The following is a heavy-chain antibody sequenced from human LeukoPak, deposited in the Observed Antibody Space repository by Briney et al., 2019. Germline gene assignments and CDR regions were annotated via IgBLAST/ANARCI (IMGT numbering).Heavy chain of an antibody. Sequence: ASVKVSCKVSGYTLTELSMHWVRQAPGKGLEWMGGFDPEDGETIYAQKFQGRVTMTEDPFTDTAYMELSRLRSEDTAVYYCATAFEWELPLVDYWGQGTLVTVSS. V-gene: IGHV1-24*01. CDR2: FDPEDGET. J-gene: IGHJ4*02. CDR1: GYTLTELS. CDR3: ATAFEWELPLVDY. D-gene: IGHD1-26*01.